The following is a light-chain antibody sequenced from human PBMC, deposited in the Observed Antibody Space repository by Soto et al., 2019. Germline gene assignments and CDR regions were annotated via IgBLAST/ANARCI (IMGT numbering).Light chain of an antibody. CDR1: QSVDSNY. V-gene: IGKV3-20*01. J-gene: IGKJ1*01. CDR2: GAS. CDR3: QQYSSGM. Sequence: IVLTQSPGTLSLSPGERATLSCRASQSVDSNYLAWYQQKPGQAPRLLIYGASRRATAIPDRFSGGGSGTDFTITISRMEHEDLSVYYCQQYSSGMFGQGTKWEIK.